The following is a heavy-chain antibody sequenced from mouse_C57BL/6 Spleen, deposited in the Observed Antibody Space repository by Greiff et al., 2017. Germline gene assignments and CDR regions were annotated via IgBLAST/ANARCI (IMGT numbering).Heavy chain of an antibody. V-gene: IGHV1-54*01. J-gene: IGHJ2*01. CDR2: INPASGGT. Sequence: QVQLQQSGAELVRPGTSVKVSCKASGYAFTNYLIEWVKQRPGQGLAWIGVINPASGGTNYNEKFKGKATLTADKSSSTAYMQLSSLTSEDSAVYFCARGYGSSSYFDYWGQGTTLTVSS. CDR1: GYAFTNYL. D-gene: IGHD1-1*01. CDR3: ARGYGSSSYFDY.